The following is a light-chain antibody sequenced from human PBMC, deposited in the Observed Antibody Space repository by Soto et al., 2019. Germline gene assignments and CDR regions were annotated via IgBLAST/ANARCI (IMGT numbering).Light chain of an antibody. V-gene: IGKV1-5*03. CDR3: QHYNSYSEA. Sequence: DIPMTQSPSTLSGSVGDGVTITCRASQTISSWLAWYQQKPGKAPKVMIYKASTLKSGVPSRFSGSGSGTECTLTISSLQPDDVATYYCQHYNSYSEAFGQGTKVDIK. J-gene: IGKJ1*01. CDR1: QTISSW. CDR2: KAS.